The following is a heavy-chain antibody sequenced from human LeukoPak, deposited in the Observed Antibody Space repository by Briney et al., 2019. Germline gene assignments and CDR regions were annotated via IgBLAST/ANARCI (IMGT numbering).Heavy chain of an antibody. CDR2: IYYSGST. J-gene: IGHJ4*02. CDR3: ARALSIAVAWDY. CDR1: GGSMNSYY. V-gene: IGHV4-59*08. D-gene: IGHD6-19*01. Sequence: SETLSLTCSVSGGSMNSYYWSWIRQSPGKGLEWIGYIYYSGSTNYNPSLKSRVTISVDTSKNQFSLKLSSVTAADTAVYYCARALSIAVAWDYWGQGTLVTVSS.